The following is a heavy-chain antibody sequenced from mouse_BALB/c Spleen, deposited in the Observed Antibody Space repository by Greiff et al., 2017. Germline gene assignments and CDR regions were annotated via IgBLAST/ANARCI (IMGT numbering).Heavy chain of an antibody. Sequence: QVQLQQSGAELVRPGTSVKISCKASGYTFTNYWLGWVKQRPGHGLEWIGDIYPGGGYTNYNEKFKGKATLTADTSSSTAYMQLSSLTSEDSAVYFCARSGYGNYDAMDYWGQGTSVTVAS. CDR2: IYPGGGYT. CDR1: GYTFTNYW. J-gene: IGHJ4*01. D-gene: IGHD2-10*02. V-gene: IGHV1-63*02. CDR3: ARSGYGNYDAMDY.